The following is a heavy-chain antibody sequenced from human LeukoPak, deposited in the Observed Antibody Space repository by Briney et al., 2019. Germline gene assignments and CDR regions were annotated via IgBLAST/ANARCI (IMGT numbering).Heavy chain of an antibody. J-gene: IGHJ4*02. Sequence: GGSLRLSCAASGFTFSSYDMHWVRQATGKGLEWVSAIGTAGDTYYPGSVKGRFIISRENAKNSLYLQMNSLRAGDTAVYYCARGGDSSSWSTETLFDYWGQGTLVTVSS. CDR2: IGTAGDT. CDR3: ARGGDSSSWSTETLFDY. D-gene: IGHD6-13*01. V-gene: IGHV3-13*01. CDR1: GFTFSSYD.